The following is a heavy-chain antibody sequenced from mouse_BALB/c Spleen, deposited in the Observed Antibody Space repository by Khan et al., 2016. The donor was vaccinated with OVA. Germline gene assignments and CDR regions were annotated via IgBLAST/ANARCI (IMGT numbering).Heavy chain of an antibody. J-gene: IGHJ2*01. D-gene: IGHD1-3*01. CDR3: ARSTK. CDR1: RFTIRSYG. V-gene: IGHV5-6-3*01. Sequence: VELVQSGGGLVKPGGSLKLSCAASRFTIRSYGMSSVRQTPDKRLELIATIDSNGGSTDYADSVKGRFTISGDNAKNALYLQLRSLKSEDTAMYYGARSTKWGQGTTLTVSS. CDR2: IDSNGGST.